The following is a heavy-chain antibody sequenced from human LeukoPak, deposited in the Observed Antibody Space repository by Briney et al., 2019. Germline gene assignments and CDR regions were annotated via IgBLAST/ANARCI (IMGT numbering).Heavy chain of an antibody. CDR3: ARTPSEMVADY. CDR1: GGSFSGYY. D-gene: IGHD5-24*01. V-gene: IGHV4-34*12. Sequence: SETLSLTCAVYGGSFSGYYWSWIRQPPGKGLEWIGEIIHTGSTNYNPSVKGRVTISIDTSKKQFSLKLSSVTAADTAVYYCARTPSEMVADYWGQGTLVTVSS. J-gene: IGHJ4*02. CDR2: IIHTGST.